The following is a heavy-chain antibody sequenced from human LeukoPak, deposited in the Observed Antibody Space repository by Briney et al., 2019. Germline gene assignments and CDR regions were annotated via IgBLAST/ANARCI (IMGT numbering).Heavy chain of an antibody. CDR3: AAPRVVRGVRDAFDI. J-gene: IGHJ3*02. Sequence: SETLSLTCAVYGGSFSGYYWSWIRQPPGKGLEWIGEINHSGSTNYNPSLKSRVTISVDTSKNQFSLKLSSVTAADTAVYYCAAPRVVRGVRDAFDIWGQGTMVTVSS. CDR1: GGSFSGYY. D-gene: IGHD3-10*01. CDR2: INHSGST. V-gene: IGHV4-34*01.